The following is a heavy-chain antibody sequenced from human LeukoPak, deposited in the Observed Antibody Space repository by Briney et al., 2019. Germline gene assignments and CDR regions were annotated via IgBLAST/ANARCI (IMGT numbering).Heavy chain of an antibody. J-gene: IGHJ5*02. D-gene: IGHD3-10*01. V-gene: IGHV4-4*07. Sequence: SETLSLTCTVSGGSISSYYWSWIRQPAGKGLERIGRIYTSGSTNYNPSLKSRVTMSVDTSKNQFSLKLSSVTAADTAVYYCARDSNYYGSGSPFDPWGQGTLVTVSS. CDR3: ARDSNYYGSGSPFDP. CDR1: GGSISSYY. CDR2: IYTSGST.